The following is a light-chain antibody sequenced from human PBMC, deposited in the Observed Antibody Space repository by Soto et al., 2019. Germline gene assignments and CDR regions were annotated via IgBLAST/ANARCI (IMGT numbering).Light chain of an antibody. CDR2: DVT. CDR1: SIDVRRVNY. J-gene: IGLJ2*01. V-gene: IGLV2-11*01. CDR3: CSYADIYTA. Sequence: QSALTQPRSGSGAPGQSVTISLTGTSIDVRRVNYVSWYQQHPGKAPKHIIYDVTERPSGVPDRFSASKSGNTASLTISGLQTEDEAEYFCCSYADIYTAFGGGTKVPVL.